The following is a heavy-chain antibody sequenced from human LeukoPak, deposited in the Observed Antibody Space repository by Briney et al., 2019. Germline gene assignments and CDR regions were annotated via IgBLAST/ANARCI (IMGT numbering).Heavy chain of an antibody. V-gene: IGHV1-69*06. CDR3: ARAQSGSYLGNWFDP. CDR2: IIPIFGTA. D-gene: IGHD1-26*01. Sequence: SVKVSCKASGGTFSSYAISWVRQAPGQGLEWMGGIIPIFGTANYAQKFQGRVTITADKSTSTAYMELSSLRSEDTAVYYCARAQSGSYLGNWFDPWGQGTLVTVSS. CDR1: GGTFSSYA. J-gene: IGHJ5*02.